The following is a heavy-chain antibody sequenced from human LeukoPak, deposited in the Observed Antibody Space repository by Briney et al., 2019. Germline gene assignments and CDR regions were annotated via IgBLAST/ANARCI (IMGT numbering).Heavy chain of an antibody. CDR2: FDPEDGET. CDR1: GYTLTELS. Sequence: ASVKVSCKVSGYTLTELSMHWVRQAPGKGLEWMGGFDPEDGETIYAQKFQGRVTMTEDTSTDTAYMELSSLRSEDTAVYYFATDTLVGARVPGAFDIWGQGTMVTVSS. CDR3: ATDTLVGARVPGAFDI. V-gene: IGHV1-24*01. D-gene: IGHD1-26*01. J-gene: IGHJ3*02.